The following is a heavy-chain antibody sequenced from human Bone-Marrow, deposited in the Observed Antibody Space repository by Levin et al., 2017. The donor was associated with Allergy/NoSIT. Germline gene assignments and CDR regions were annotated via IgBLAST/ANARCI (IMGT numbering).Heavy chain of an antibody. D-gene: IGHD2-15*01. CDR3: ARDRATRNFDY. CDR2: IWYDGSEK. CDR1: GFTFNSYG. Sequence: GGSLRLSCAASGFTFNSYGMHWVRQAPGKGLEWVGVIWYDGSEKYYADSVKGRFTISRDNSKNTLYLQMNSLRAEDTAVYYCARDRATRNFDYWGQGTLVTVSS. V-gene: IGHV3-33*01. J-gene: IGHJ4*02.